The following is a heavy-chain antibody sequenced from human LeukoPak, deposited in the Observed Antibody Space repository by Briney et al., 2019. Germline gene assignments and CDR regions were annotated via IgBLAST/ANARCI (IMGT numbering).Heavy chain of an antibody. V-gene: IGHV1-8*01. J-gene: IGHJ4*02. CDR1: GYTFTSYD. CDR2: MNPNSGNT. CDR3: ARAQKIDYVWGSYRYELVGY. Sequence: ASVKVSCKASGYTFTSYDINWVRQATGQGLEWMGWMNPNSGNTGYAQKFQGRVTMTRNTSISTAYMELSSLRSEDTAVYYCARAQKIDYVWGSYRYELVGYWGQGTLVTVSS. D-gene: IGHD3-16*02.